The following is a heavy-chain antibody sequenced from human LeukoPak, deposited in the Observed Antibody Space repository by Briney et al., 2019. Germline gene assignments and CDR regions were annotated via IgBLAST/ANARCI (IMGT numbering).Heavy chain of an antibody. D-gene: IGHD1-7*01. Sequence: PGGSLRLSCAASGFTFSSYGMHWVRQAPGKGLEWVAVIWYDGSNKYYADSVKGRFTISRDNSKNTLYLRMNSLRAEDTAVYYCARDGFQGTPFDYWGQGTLVTVSS. V-gene: IGHV3-33*01. CDR1: GFTFSSYG. J-gene: IGHJ4*02. CDR3: ARDGFQGTPFDY. CDR2: IWYDGSNK.